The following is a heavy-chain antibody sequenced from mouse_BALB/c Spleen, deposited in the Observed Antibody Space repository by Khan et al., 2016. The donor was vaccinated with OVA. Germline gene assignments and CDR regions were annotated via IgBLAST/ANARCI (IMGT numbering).Heavy chain of an antibody. J-gene: IGHJ4*01. Sequence: QMQLEESGPGLVAPSQSLSITCTVSGFSLTDYAVSWIRQPPGKGLEWLGLIWAGGSKYYNLALKSRLSISKDNSKSQVFLKMNSLQTDDTAMYYCAKDPPYYAMDYWGQGTSVTVSS. V-gene: IGHV2-6-5*01. CDR1: GFSLTDYA. CDR3: AKDPPYYAMDY. CDR2: IWAGGSK.